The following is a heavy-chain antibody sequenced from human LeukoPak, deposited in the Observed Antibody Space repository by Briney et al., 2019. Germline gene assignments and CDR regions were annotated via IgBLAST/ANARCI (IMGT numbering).Heavy chain of an antibody. D-gene: IGHD6-13*01. CDR3: ARRADDIAAAGKRSRYYYYYMDV. Sequence: GGSLRLSCAASGFTFDDYGMTWVRQAPGKGLEWVSGINWNGGSTGYADSVKGRFTISRDNAKNSLYLQMNGLRAEDTALYYCARRADDIAAAGKRSRYYYYYMDVWGKGTTVTVSS. CDR2: INWNGGST. V-gene: IGHV3-20*04. J-gene: IGHJ6*03. CDR1: GFTFDDYG.